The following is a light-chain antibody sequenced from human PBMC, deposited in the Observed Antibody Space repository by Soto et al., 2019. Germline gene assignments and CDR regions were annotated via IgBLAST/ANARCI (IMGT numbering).Light chain of an antibody. CDR3: QQYSTWLS. Sequence: VMTQSPATLSVSPGERVTLSCRASQSVGTTLAWYQQKPGQPPRLLIRGASTRATGIPDRFGGSGSGTEFTLTISSLQSEDFAVYYCQQYSTWLSFGGGTKVGIK. V-gene: IGKV3-15*01. J-gene: IGKJ4*01. CDR2: GAS. CDR1: QSVGTT.